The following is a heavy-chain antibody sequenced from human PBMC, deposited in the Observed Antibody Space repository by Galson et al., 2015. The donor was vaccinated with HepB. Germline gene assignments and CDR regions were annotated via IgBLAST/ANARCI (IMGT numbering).Heavy chain of an antibody. D-gene: IGHD1-26*01. CDR2: IIPVFATA. CDR1: GGTFSNYF. Sequence: SVKVSCKASGGTFSNYFLNWVRQAPGQGLEWMGGIIPVFATANYAQKFQGRVTITVDESTTTAYMELSSLTSEDTAVYFCARGGGPGILGASNTDHWGQGTLVTVSS. CDR3: ARGGGPGILGASNTDH. J-gene: IGHJ4*02. V-gene: IGHV1-69*13.